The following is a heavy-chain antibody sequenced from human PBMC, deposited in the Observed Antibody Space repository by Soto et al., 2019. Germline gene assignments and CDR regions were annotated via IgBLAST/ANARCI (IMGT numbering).Heavy chain of an antibody. D-gene: IGHD2-15*01. CDR2: INSDGSST. CDR1: GFTFSSYW. V-gene: IGHV3-74*01. CDR3: ARDSPIGYCSGGSCPDNWFDP. Sequence: GGFLRLSCAASGFTFSSYWMHWVRQAPGKGLVWVSRINSDGSSTSYADSVKGRFTISRDNAKNTLYLQMNSLRAEDTAVYYCARDSPIGYCSGGSCPDNWFDPWGQGTLVTVSS. J-gene: IGHJ5*02.